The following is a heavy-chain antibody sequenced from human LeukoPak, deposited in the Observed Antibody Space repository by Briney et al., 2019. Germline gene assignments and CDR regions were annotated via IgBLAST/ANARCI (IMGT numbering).Heavy chain of an antibody. J-gene: IGHJ4*02. Sequence: GGSLRLSCAASGFTFSSYWMSWVRQAPGKGLEWVANIKQDGSEKYYVDSVKGRFTISRDNAKNSLYLQMNSLRAEDTAVHYCARDAVLWFGELFYFDYWGQGTLVTVSS. CDR3: ARDAVLWFGELFYFDY. CDR2: IKQDGSEK. V-gene: IGHV3-7*01. D-gene: IGHD3-10*01. CDR1: GFTFSSYW.